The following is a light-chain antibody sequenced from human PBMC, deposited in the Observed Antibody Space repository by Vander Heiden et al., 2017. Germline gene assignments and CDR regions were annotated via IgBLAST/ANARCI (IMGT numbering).Light chain of an antibody. CDR3: QTDTGQQT. V-gene: IGKV1-5*03. CDR2: TAS. Sequence: IQMTQSPSTLSASLGHRVTITCRASPSISSWLARYQQVPAIAPKILVYTASSRASRVPLRYKRSGPGTEFTLTSSSRQTDDLATSHRQTDTGQQTFGGGTKVEIK. J-gene: IGKJ4*01. CDR1: PSISSW.